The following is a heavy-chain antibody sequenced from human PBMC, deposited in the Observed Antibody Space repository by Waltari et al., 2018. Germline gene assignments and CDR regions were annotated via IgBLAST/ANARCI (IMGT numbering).Heavy chain of an antibody. V-gene: IGHV4-31*03. Sequence: QVQLQESGPALVTPSQTLSLTCPVSGGSISSVDYYWSWIRQYPGKGLEWIGYIYNSGSSYYTPSLKSRVSISVDTSNNQFSLKLSSVTAADTAVYFCARSPTYYGSGTYYLRPQYYFDYWGQGTLVTVSS. J-gene: IGHJ4*02. CDR1: GGSISSVDYY. D-gene: IGHD3-10*01. CDR2: IYNSGSS. CDR3: ARSPTYYGSGTYYLRPQYYFDY.